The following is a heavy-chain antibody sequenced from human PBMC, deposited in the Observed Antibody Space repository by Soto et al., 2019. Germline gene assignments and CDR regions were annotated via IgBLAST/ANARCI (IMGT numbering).Heavy chain of an antibody. V-gene: IGHV4-59*08. CDR2: IYYSGDT. D-gene: IGHD4-17*01. CDR1: GGSISSYY. J-gene: IGHJ4*02. CDR3: ARRRDYGGNSGLGFDY. Sequence: SETLSLTCTVSGGSISSYYWSWIRQPPGKGLEWIGYIYYSGDTNYSPSLKSRVTISVDTSKSQFSLKLSSVTAADTAVYYCARRRDYGGNSGLGFDYWGQGTLVTVSS.